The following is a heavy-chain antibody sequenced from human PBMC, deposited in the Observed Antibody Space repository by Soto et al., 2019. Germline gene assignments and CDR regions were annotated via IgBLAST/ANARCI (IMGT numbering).Heavy chain of an antibody. J-gene: IGHJ3*02. D-gene: IGHD3-22*01. V-gene: IGHV3-15*07. CDR1: GFTFSNAW. CDR2: IKSKTDGGTT. Sequence: EVQLVESGGGLVKPGGSLRLSCAASGFTFSNAWMNWVRQAPGKGLEWVGRIKSKTDGGTTDYAAPVKGRFTISRDDSKNTLYPQMNRLKTEDTAVYYCTTLAETYYYDSSGLDAFDIWGQGTMVTVSS. CDR3: TTLAETYYYDSSGLDAFDI.